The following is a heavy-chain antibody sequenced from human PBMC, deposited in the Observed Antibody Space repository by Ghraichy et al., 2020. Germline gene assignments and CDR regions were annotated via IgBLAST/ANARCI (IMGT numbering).Heavy chain of an antibody. V-gene: IGHV3-7*01. Sequence: GSLRLSCAASGFTFGNYWMSWVRQAPGKGLEWVANIKEDGSEIYYGDSVKGRFTIFRDNAKNSLYLQMNSLRAEDTAVYYCARFRPFDYWGQGTLVTVSS. CDR3: ARFRPFDY. J-gene: IGHJ4*02. CDR2: IKEDGSEI. CDR1: GFTFGNYW.